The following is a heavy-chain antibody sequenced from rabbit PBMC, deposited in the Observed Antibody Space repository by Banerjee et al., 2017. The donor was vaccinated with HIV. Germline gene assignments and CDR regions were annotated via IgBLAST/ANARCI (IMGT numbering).Heavy chain of an antibody. CDR3: AREDYAGYGFFNL. CDR2: VDAGSTSRT. V-gene: IGHV1S40*01. J-gene: IGHJ4*01. Sequence: QSLEESGGDLVKPGASLTLTCTASGFSLSSNYYMCWVRQAPGKGLEWIACVDAGSTSRTYYATWAKGRFILSKTSSTTVTLQMTSLTAADTATYFCAREDYAGYGFFNLWGPGTLVTVS. CDR1: GFSLSSNYY. D-gene: IGHD7-1*01.